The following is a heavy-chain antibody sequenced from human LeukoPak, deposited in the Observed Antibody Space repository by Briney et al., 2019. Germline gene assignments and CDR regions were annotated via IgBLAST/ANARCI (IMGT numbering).Heavy chain of an antibody. V-gene: IGHV3-15*01. Sequence: GGSLRLSCAASGYTFSNAWMSWIRQAPGKGLEWVGLIKTKSEDGTTHYVAPVKGRFTISRDDSKNTLYLQMDSLKTEDTAVYYCTTVGGYDYFDYWGQGTLVTVSS. CDR1: GYTFSNAW. J-gene: IGHJ4*02. D-gene: IGHD5-12*01. CDR2: IKTKSEDGTT. CDR3: TTVGGYDYFDY.